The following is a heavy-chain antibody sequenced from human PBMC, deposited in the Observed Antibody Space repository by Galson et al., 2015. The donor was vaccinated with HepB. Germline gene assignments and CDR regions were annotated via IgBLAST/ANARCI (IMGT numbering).Heavy chain of an antibody. CDR2: IKQDGSGK. Sequence: ALRLSCAASGFSFSSYWMSWVRQAPGKGLEWVSNIKQDGSGKYYVDSVKGRFTISRGNAKNSLYLQMNSLRAEDTAVYYCARAPPGSGKEYYCDYWGQGTLVTVSS. J-gene: IGHJ4*02. CDR1: GFSFSSYW. V-gene: IGHV3-7*01. D-gene: IGHD3-10*01. CDR3: ARAPPGSGKEYYCDY.